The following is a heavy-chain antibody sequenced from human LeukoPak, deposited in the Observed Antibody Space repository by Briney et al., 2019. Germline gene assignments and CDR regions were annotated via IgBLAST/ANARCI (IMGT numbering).Heavy chain of an antibody. V-gene: IGHV1-69*01. CDR3: ARVDHGVFQG. CDR2: IIPIFGTA. D-gene: IGHD6-6*01. CDR1: GFTFSSYA. J-gene: IGHJ4*02. Sequence: PGGSLRLSCAASGFTFSSYAISWVRQAPGQGLEWMGGIIPIFGTANYAQKFQGRVTITADESTSTAYMELSSLRSEDTAVYYCARVDHGVFQGWGQGTLVTVSS.